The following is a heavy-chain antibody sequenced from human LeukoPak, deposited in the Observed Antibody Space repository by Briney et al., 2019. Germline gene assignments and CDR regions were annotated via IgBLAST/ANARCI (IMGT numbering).Heavy chain of an antibody. D-gene: IGHD3-22*01. CDR2: IYYSGTT. Sequence: PSETLSLTCTVSGGSISSYYWSWIRQPPGKGLEWIGYIYYSGTTNYNPSLKSRVTISVDTSKNQFSLKLSSVTAADTAVYYCARGLYYYDSSGYYGYWGQGTLVTVSS. V-gene: IGHV4-59*12. CDR3: ARGLYYYDSSGYYGY. J-gene: IGHJ4*02. CDR1: GGSISSYY.